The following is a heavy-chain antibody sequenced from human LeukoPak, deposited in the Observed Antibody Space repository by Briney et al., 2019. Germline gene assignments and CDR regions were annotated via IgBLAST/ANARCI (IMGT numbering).Heavy chain of an antibody. CDR2: IYHSGST. V-gene: IGHV4-30-2*01. CDR3: ARGYDSSGYYFDY. J-gene: IGHJ4*02. Sequence: SETLSLTCAVSGGSISSGGYSWSWIRQPPGKGLERIGYIYHSGSTYYNPSLKSRVTISVDRSKNQFSLKLSSVTAADTAVYYCARGYDSSGYYFDYWGQGTLVTVSS. CDR1: GGSISSGGYS. D-gene: IGHD3-22*01.